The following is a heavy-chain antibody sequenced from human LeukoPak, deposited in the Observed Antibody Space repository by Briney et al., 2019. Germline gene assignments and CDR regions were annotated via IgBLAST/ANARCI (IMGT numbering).Heavy chain of an antibody. CDR2: IYQRATV. D-gene: IGHD2-21*01. Sequence: SETLSLTCNVSGYSISSGYFWGWVRQAPGKGLEWIGSIYQRATVHYNPSLKSRVTISLDTSKNHFSLNLRSMQASDTAVYYCARAFCVGECFVLHIFFDSWGQGILVTVSS. CDR3: ARAFCVGECFVLHIFFDS. CDR1: GYSISSGYF. J-gene: IGHJ4*02. V-gene: IGHV4-38-2*02.